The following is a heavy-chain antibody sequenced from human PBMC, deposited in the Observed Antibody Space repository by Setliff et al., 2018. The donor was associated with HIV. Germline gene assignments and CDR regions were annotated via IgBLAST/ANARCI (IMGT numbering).Heavy chain of an antibody. Sequence: PSETLSLTCTVSGDSINSSSYYWGWIRQPPGKGLDWIGSIFYSGSTFYNPSLKSRVAISVDTSKNQFPLKLSSLTAADTALYYCARLAITIFDDGDLWGQGTLVTVSS. CDR2: IFYSGST. D-gene: IGHD3-3*01. J-gene: IGHJ5*02. CDR1: GDSINSSSYY. V-gene: IGHV4-39*01. CDR3: ARLAITIFDDGDL.